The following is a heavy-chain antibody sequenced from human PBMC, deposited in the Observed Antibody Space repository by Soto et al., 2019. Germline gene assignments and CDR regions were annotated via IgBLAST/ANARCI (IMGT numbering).Heavy chain of an antibody. V-gene: IGHV5-51*01. J-gene: IGHJ4*02. Sequence: ESLELSCQGAGYSFTSYWIGLVLQMPGKGLECMGIIYPGDSDTRYSPSFQGQVTISADKSISTAYLQWSSLKASDTAMYYCARSYYYDSSGYYSDYWGQGTLVTVSS. CDR3: ARSYYYDSSGYYSDY. D-gene: IGHD3-22*01. CDR1: GYSFTSYW. CDR2: IYPGDSDT.